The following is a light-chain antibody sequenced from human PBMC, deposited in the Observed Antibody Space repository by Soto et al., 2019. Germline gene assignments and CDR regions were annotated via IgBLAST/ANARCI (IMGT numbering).Light chain of an antibody. CDR2: EVS. CDR1: SSDVGSYNL. Sequence: QSALTQPASVSGSPGQSITISCTGTSSDVGSYNLVSWYQQHPGKAPKLMIYEVSKRPSGVSNRFSGSKSGNTASLTISGLQAEDEADYYCCSYAGSSTFGSVFGTGTKLTVL. CDR3: CSYAGSSTFGSV. V-gene: IGLV2-23*02. J-gene: IGLJ1*01.